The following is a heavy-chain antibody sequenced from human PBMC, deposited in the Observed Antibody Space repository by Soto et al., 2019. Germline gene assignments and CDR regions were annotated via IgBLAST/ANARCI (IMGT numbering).Heavy chain of an antibody. J-gene: IGHJ6*02. CDR3: VSVRGQYYYGMDV. D-gene: IGHD3-10*02. CDR1: GGSISSSNG. V-gene: IGHV4-4*02. Sequence: TSETLSLTCAVSGGSISSSNGWSWVRQPPGKGLEWIGEIYHSGSTNYNPSLKSRVTISVDKSKNQFSLKLSSVTAADTAVYYCVSVRGQYYYGMDVWGQGTTVTVSS. CDR2: IYHSGST.